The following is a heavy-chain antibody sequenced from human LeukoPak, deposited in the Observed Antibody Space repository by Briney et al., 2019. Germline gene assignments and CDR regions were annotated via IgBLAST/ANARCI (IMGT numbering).Heavy chain of an antibody. CDR3: AKDSPRFLEWLLWVDY. Sequence: GGSLRLSCAASGFTFSSYAMSWVRQAPGKGLEWVSAISGSGGSTYYADSVKGRFTISRDSSKNTLYLQMNSLRAEDTAVYYCAKDSPRFLEWLLWVDYWGQGTLVTVSS. CDR1: GFTFSSYA. V-gene: IGHV3-23*01. D-gene: IGHD3-3*01. J-gene: IGHJ4*02. CDR2: ISGSGGST.